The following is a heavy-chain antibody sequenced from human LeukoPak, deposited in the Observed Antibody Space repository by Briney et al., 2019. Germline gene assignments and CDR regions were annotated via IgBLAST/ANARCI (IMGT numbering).Heavy chain of an antibody. CDR2: ISYDGSTK. Sequence: GGSLRLSCAASGLTFSRYGMHWVRQAPGKGLEWVAIISYDGSTKYHADPVKGRFTISRDNYKNTLYLQMNSLRAEDTAVYYCANSWVVVVVAATGINWFDPWGQGTLVTVSS. J-gene: IGHJ5*02. CDR3: ANSWVVVVVAATGINWFDP. CDR1: GLTFSRYG. V-gene: IGHV3-30*18. D-gene: IGHD2-15*01.